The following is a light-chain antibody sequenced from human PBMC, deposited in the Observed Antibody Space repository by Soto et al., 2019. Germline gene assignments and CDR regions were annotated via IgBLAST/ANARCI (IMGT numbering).Light chain of an antibody. CDR3: CSYAGTYV. CDR2: DVS. Sequence: QSALTQPRSVSGSPGQSVTISCIGTSSDVGDYNYVSWCQQHPGKAPKLMIYDVSKRPSGVPDRFSGSKSGNTASLTISGLQAEDEADYYCCSYAGTYVFGTGTKVTVL. CDR1: SSDVGDYNY. V-gene: IGLV2-11*01. J-gene: IGLJ1*01.